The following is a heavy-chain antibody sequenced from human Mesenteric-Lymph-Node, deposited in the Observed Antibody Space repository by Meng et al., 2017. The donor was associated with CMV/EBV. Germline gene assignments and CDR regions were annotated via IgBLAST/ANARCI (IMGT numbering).Heavy chain of an antibody. CDR1: GGSISSYY. Sequence: SETLSLTCTVSGGSISSYYWTWIRQPPGKGLEWIGYIYYSGSTNYNPSLESRVTISVDTSKNQFSLNVRSVTAADTAVYYCARSSSSWPNPLDYWGQGTLVTVSS. CDR2: IYYSGST. CDR3: ARSSSSWPNPLDY. J-gene: IGHJ4*02. V-gene: IGHV4-59*01. D-gene: IGHD6-13*01.